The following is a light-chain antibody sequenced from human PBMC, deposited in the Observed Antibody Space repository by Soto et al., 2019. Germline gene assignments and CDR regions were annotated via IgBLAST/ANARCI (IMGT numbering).Light chain of an antibody. J-gene: IGLJ3*02. Sequence: QSVLTQSSSASASLGSSVKLTCTLSSGHSSYIIAWHQQQPGKAPRYLMKLEGSGSYNKGSGVPDRFSGSSSGADRYLTISNHQFEDEADYYCETWEGNTQNWVVGGGTKLTVL. CDR1: SGHSSYI. CDR2: LEGSGSY. CDR3: ETWEGNTQNWV. V-gene: IGLV4-60*02.